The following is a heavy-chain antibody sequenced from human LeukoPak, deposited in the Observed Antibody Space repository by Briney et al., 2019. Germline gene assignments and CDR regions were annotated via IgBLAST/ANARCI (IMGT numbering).Heavy chain of an antibody. D-gene: IGHD2-15*01. CDR1: GFTFSSYS. CDR2: ISSSSSYI. CDR3: AKDHGGRGGPNAFDI. V-gene: IGHV3-21*01. J-gene: IGHJ3*02. Sequence: GGSLRLSCAASGFTFSSYSMNWVRQAPGKGLEWVSSISSSSSYIYYADSVKGRFTISRDNAKNSLYLQMNSLRAEDTAVYYCAKDHGGRGGPNAFDIWGQGTMVTVSS.